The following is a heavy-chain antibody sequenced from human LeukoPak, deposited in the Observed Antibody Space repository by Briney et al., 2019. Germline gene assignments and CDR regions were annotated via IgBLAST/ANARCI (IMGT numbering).Heavy chain of an antibody. Sequence: SETLSLTCAVSGVSFNDYCWSWVRQTPGRGLEWIGEINHSGYTNDSPSLKSRVTLSIDTSRKQFSLNLRSVTVADTGIYYCTRMTTGHDYWGQGTLVTVSS. CDR1: GVSFNDYC. CDR3: TRMTTGHDY. D-gene: IGHD4-17*01. J-gene: IGHJ4*02. CDR2: INHSGYT. V-gene: IGHV4-34*01.